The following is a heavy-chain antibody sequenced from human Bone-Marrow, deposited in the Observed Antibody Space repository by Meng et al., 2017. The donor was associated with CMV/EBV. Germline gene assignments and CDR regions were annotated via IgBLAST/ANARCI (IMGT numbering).Heavy chain of an antibody. CDR2: VYHSGTT. CDR1: GGSVTSGSSSGGSFY. CDR3: ARDRWLYYYGVYYYYGMDV. Sequence: SETLSLTCTVTGGSVTSGSSSGGSFYWSWIRQSPGKGLEWIGYVYHSGTTNYNPSLKSRVTISVDTSKNQFSLKLSSVTAADTAVYYCARDRWLYYYGVYYYYGMDVWGQGTTVTVSS. V-gene: IGHV4-61*01. J-gene: IGHJ6*02. D-gene: IGHD3-10*01.